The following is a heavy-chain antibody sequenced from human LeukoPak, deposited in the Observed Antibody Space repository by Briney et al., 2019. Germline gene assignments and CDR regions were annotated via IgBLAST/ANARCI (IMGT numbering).Heavy chain of an antibody. V-gene: IGHV1-69*05. D-gene: IGHD3-10*01. CDR2: ISPISETP. CDR3: ASGYYYGSSSYYHTGYLDH. J-gene: IGHJ4*02. CDR1: GCIFSTSA. Sequence: GSSVKVSCKASGCIFSTSAIRWVRQAPGHGLDWMGGISPISETPNYALRFQGGVTITRDESTATAYMELTSLRSDDTAVYYCASGYYYGSSSYYHTGYLDHWAQGTLVTVSS.